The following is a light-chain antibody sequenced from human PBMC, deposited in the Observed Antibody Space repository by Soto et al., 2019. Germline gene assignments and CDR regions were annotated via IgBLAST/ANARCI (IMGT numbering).Light chain of an antibody. CDR3: CSYAGNYTLL. CDR1: SSDVGGYDY. Sequence: QSALTQPRSVSGSPGQSVTISCTGTSSDVGGYDYVSWYQQHPGKAPKLMIYDDSKRPSGVPDRFSGSKSGNTASLTISGLQAEDEAEYYCCSYAGNYTLLFGGGTKLTVL. CDR2: DDS. V-gene: IGLV2-11*01. J-gene: IGLJ2*01.